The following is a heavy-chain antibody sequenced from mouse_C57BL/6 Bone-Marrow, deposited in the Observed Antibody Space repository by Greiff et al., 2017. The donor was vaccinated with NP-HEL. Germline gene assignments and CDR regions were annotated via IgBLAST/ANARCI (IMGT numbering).Heavy chain of an antibody. Sequence: DVQLQESGGDLVKPGGSLKLSCAASGFTFSSYGMSWVRQTPDKRLEWVATISSGGSYTYYPDSVKGRFTISRDNAKNTLYLQMSSLKSEDTAMYYCARRCYGAWFAYWGQGTLVTVAA. J-gene: IGHJ3*01. D-gene: IGHD1-1*01. CDR2: ISSGGSYT. CDR1: GFTFSSYG. CDR3: ARRCYGAWFAY. V-gene: IGHV5-6*02.